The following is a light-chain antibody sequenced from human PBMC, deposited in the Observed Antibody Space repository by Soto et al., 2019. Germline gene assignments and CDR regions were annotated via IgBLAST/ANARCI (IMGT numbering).Light chain of an antibody. V-gene: IGKV1-5*03. J-gene: IGKJ4*01. CDR1: QNINVW. CDR2: RAS. CDR3: LQYTNYPRS. Sequence: DIQMTQSPSTLSASVGARVTITCRASQNINVWLAWYEQKPGKAPNRLIYRASTLESGVPSRFSGSGSGTEFTLTISSLQPEDFTAYFCLQYTNYPRSFGGGTKVEIK.